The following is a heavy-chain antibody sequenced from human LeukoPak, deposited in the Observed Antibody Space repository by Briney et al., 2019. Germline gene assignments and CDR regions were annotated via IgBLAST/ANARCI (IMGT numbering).Heavy chain of an antibody. V-gene: IGHV4-34*01. CDR1: GGSFSGYY. CDR3: ARGGPSGDPLDY. Sequence: SETLSLTCAVYGGSFSGYYWSWIRQPPGKGLEWIGEINHSGSTNYNLSLKSRVTISVDTSKNQFSLKLSSVTAADTAVYYCARGGPSGDPLDYWGQGTLVTVSS. J-gene: IGHJ4*02. CDR2: INHSGST. D-gene: IGHD4-17*01.